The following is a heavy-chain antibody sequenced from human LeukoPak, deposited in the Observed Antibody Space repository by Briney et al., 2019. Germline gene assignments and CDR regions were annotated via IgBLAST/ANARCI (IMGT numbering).Heavy chain of an antibody. CDR1: GGTFSSYA. D-gene: IGHD5-18*01. V-gene: IGHV1-69*13. CDR3: ARDRLSGYSYRDAFDI. J-gene: IGHJ3*02. CDR2: IIPIFGTA. Sequence: SVRVSCKASGGTFSSYAISWVRQAPGQGLEWMGGIIPIFGTADYAQKFQGRVTITADESTSTAYMELSSLRSEDTAVYYCARDRLSGYSYRDAFDIWGQGTMVTVSS.